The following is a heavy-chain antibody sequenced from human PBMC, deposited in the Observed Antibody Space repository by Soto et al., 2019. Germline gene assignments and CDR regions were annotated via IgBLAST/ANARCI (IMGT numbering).Heavy chain of an antibody. CDR1: GDTFSFYS. CDR3: ATSYGSGYRAFDY. J-gene: IGHJ4*02. V-gene: IGHV1-69*04. D-gene: IGHD3-10*01. Sequence: QVQLVQSGAEVKRPGSSVKVSCKASGDTFSFYSINWVRQAHGLGLEWMGRVNPILSMSNYAQRFQGRVTMTAYKSTSTAYMELSGLRSEDTAMYYCATSYGSGYRAFDYWGQGALVTVSS. CDR2: VNPILSMS.